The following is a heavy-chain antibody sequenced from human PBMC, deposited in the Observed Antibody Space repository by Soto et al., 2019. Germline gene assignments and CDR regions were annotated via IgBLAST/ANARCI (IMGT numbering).Heavy chain of an antibody. CDR3: ARPGIRFGNKMDV. D-gene: IGHD3-10*01. J-gene: IGHJ6*02. CDR1: GASINTDDW. Sequence: PSETLSLTCAVSGASINTDDWWNWVRQPPGEGLEWIGYMYYTGTTNYNPSLRSRVTISLDTSKKQFSLKLSSVTAADTAVYYCARPGIRFGNKMDVWGQGTTVTVSS. CDR2: MYYTGTT. V-gene: IGHV4-4*02.